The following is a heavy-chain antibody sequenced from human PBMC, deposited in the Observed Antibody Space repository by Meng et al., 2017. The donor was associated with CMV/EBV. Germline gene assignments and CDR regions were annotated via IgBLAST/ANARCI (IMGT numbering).Heavy chain of an antibody. CDR1: FTGYY. CDR2: INPNSGGT. D-gene: IGHD2-2*01. CDR3: ARDRVVVVPAATRNNWFDP. V-gene: IGHV1-2*02. Sequence: FTGYYMHWVRQAPGQGLEWMGWINPNSGGTNYAQKFQGRVTMTRDTSISTAYMELSRLRSDDTAAYYCARDRVVVVPAATRNNWFDPWGQGTLVTVSS. J-gene: IGHJ5*02.